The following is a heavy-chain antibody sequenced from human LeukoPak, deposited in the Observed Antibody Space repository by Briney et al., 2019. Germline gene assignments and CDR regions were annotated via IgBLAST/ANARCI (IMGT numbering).Heavy chain of an antibody. Sequence: PGGSLRLSCAASGFTFSDYYMSWIRQAPGKGLEWVSYISSNGYTIYYADSVKSRFTMSRDNAKNSLYLQLNNLRAEDTAVYYCAREFGIVGATQFDYRGQGTLVTVSS. CDR3: AREFGIVGATQFDY. D-gene: IGHD1-26*01. CDR2: ISSNGYTI. V-gene: IGHV3-11*04. CDR1: GFTFSDYY. J-gene: IGHJ4*02.